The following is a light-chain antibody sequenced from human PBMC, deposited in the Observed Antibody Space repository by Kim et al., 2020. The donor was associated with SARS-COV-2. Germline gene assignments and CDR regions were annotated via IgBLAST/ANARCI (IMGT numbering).Light chain of an antibody. CDR1: HSVSSN. V-gene: IGKV3-15*01. CDR3: QQHNKWPPWT. CDR2: VAA. Sequence: EIVLTQSPATLSVSPGERATLSCRASHSVSSNLSWYQQKPGQAPRLLIHVAATSAIGITARVSGSGSGTEFTLIISSLQSEDFALYYCQQHNKWPPWTFGQGATVDIK. J-gene: IGKJ1*01.